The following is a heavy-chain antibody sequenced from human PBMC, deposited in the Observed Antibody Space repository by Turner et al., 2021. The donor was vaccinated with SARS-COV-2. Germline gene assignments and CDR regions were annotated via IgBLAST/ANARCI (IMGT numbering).Heavy chain of an antibody. J-gene: IGHJ4*02. V-gene: IGHV3-23*01. CDR1: GFTFSSYA. CDR3: AKADRVMIVVVITLFDY. CDR2: ISGSGGST. Sequence: EVQLLESGGGLVQPGGSLRLSCAASGFTFSSYAMSWVRQAPGKGLEWVSAISGSGGSTYYADSVKGRFTISRDNSKNTLYLQMNSLRAEDTAVYYCAKADRVMIVVVITLFDYWGQGTLVTVSP. D-gene: IGHD3-22*01.